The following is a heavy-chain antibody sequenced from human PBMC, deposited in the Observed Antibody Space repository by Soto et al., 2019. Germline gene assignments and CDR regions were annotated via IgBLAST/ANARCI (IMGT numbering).Heavy chain of an antibody. V-gene: IGHV4-30-4*01. J-gene: IGHJ4*02. D-gene: IGHD3-3*01. Sequence: QVQLQESGPGLVKPSQTLSLTCTVSGGSISSGDYYWSWIRQPPGKGLEWIGYIYYSGSTYYNPSLKSRVTISVDTSKTQFSLKLSSVTAADTAVYYCARAFDYDFWSGYPPYFDYWGQGTLVTVSS. CDR3: ARAFDYDFWSGYPPYFDY. CDR2: IYYSGST. CDR1: GGSISSGDYY.